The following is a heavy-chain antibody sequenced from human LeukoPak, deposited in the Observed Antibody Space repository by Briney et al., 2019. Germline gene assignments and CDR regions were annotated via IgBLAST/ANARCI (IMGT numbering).Heavy chain of an antibody. V-gene: IGHV4-4*07. CDR3: ARAKAAAGDKYYYYYYYMDV. Sequence: SETLSLTCTVSGGSISSYYWSWIRQPAGKGLEWIGRIYTSGSTNYNPSLKSRVTMSVDTSKNQFSLKLSSVTAADTDVYYCARAKAAAGDKYYYYYYYMDVWGKGTTVSVSS. D-gene: IGHD6-13*01. CDR2: IYTSGST. CDR1: GGSISSYY. J-gene: IGHJ6*03.